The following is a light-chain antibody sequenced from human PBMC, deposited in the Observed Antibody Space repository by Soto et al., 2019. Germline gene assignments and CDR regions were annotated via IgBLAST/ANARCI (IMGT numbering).Light chain of an antibody. J-gene: IGKJ1*01. CDR2: DAS. Sequence: EIVLTQSPATLSLSPGERATLSCRASQSVSSYLAWYQQKPGQAPRLLIYDASNRATGIPARFSGNGSGTDFTLTISSLEPEDFAVYYCQQRSNWPPLWTFGQGTKVEIK. V-gene: IGKV3-11*01. CDR1: QSVSSY. CDR3: QQRSNWPPLWT.